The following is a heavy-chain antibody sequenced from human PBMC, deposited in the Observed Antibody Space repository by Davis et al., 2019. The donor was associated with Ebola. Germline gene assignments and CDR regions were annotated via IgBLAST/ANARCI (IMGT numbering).Heavy chain of an antibody. V-gene: IGHV1-8*01. CDR3: AREGKPYYYDSSGYFDY. CDR1: GYTFTSYD. Sequence: AASVKVSCKASGYTFTSYDINWVRQATGQGLEWMGWMNPNSGNTGYAQKFQGRVTMTRNTSISTAYMELRSLRSDDTAVYYCAREGKPYYYDSSGYFDYWGQGTLVTVSS. CDR2: MNPNSGNT. D-gene: IGHD3-22*01. J-gene: IGHJ4*02.